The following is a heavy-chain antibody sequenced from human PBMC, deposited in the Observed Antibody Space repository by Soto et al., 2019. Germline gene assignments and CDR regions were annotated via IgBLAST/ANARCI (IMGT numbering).Heavy chain of an antibody. V-gene: IGHV3-23*01. CDR2: ISGSGGST. D-gene: IGHD3-22*01. CDR3: ARAYHSSSFSRWFDP. J-gene: IGHJ5*02. CDR1: GFTFSSYA. Sequence: EVQLLESGGGLVQPGGSLRLSCAASGFTFSSYAMSWVRQAPGKGLEWVSAISGSGGSTYYADSVKGRFTISRDNSKNTLYLQMNSLRAEDTAVYYCARAYHSSSFSRWFDPWGQGTLVTVSS.